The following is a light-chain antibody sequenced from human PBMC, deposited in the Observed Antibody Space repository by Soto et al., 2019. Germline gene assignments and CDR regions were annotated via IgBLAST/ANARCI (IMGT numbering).Light chain of an antibody. Sequence: QSALTQPASVPGSPGQSVSISCTGTSSDVGHDKYVSWYQQHPGKVPKLLIYEVTDRPSGISNRFSGSKSGNTASLTISGLQAEDEADYYCSSYTSAHTVIFGGGTKLTVL. CDR2: EVT. CDR1: SSDVGHDKY. CDR3: SSYTSAHTVI. V-gene: IGLV2-14*01. J-gene: IGLJ2*01.